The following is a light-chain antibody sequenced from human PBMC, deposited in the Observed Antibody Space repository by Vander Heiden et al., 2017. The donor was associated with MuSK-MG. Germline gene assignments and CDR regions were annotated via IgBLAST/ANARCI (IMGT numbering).Light chain of an antibody. CDR3: SSYTSSSTRV. CDR2: DVS. J-gene: IGLJ2*01. V-gene: IGLV2-14*01. Sequence: QSGLTQPASVSGSPGQSITISCTGTSSDVGGYNYVSWYQQHPGKAPKLMIYDVSNRPSGVSTRFSGSKSGNTASLTISGLQAEDEADYYCSSYTSSSTRVFGGGTKLTVL. CDR1: SSDVGGYNY.